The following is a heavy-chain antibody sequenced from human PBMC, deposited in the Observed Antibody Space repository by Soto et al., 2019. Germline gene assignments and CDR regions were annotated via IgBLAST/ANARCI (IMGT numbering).Heavy chain of an antibody. CDR2: IYSGGST. D-gene: IGHD6-6*01. Sequence: GGSLRLSCAASGFTVSSNYMSWVRQAPGKGLEWVSVIYSGGSTYYADSVKGRFTISRHNSKNTLYLQMNSLRAEDTAVYYCARDRGSSSEGFANDYWGQGTLVTVSS. V-gene: IGHV3-53*04. J-gene: IGHJ4*02. CDR1: GFTVSSNY. CDR3: ARDRGSSSEGFANDY.